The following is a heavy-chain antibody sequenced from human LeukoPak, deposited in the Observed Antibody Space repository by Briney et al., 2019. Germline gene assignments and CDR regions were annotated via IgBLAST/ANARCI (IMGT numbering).Heavy chain of an antibody. V-gene: IGHV1-24*01. Sequence: ASVKVSCKVSGYTLTELSMHRVRQAPGKGLEWMGGFDPEDGETIYAQKFQGRVTMTEDTSTDTAYMELSSLRSEDTAVYYCATDRVNDYSNYGYFDYWGQGTLVTVSS. CDR3: ATDRVNDYSNYGYFDY. CDR2: FDPEDGET. D-gene: IGHD4-4*01. CDR1: GYTLTELS. J-gene: IGHJ4*02.